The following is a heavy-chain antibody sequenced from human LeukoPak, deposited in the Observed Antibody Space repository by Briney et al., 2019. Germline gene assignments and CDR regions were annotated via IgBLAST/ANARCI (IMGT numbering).Heavy chain of an antibody. CDR1: GFTFSSYS. D-gene: IGHD3-3*01. CDR2: ISSSSSTI. CDR3: ATRVYYDFWSGYYNYGMDV. V-gene: IGHV3-48*02. J-gene: IGHJ6*02. Sequence: GGSLRLSCAASGFTFSSYSRNWVRQAPGKGLEWVSYISSSSSTIYYADSVKGRFTISRDNAKNSLYLQMNSLRDEGTAVYYCATRVYYDFWSGYYNYGMDVWGQGTTVTVSS.